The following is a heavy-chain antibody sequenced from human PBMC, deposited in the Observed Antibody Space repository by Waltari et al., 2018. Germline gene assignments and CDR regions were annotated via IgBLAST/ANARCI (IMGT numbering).Heavy chain of an antibody. CDR1: GFTFSSYG. J-gene: IGHJ4*02. V-gene: IGHV3-30*02. D-gene: IGHD3-10*01. Sequence: QVQLVESGGGVVQPGGSLGLSCAASGFTFSSYGLHWVRQAPGKGLEWVAFIRYDGSNKYYADSVKGRFTISRDNSKNTLYLQMNSLRAEDTAVYYCAKDQGVQGVIIIDYWGQGTLVTVSS. CDR3: AKDQGVQGVIIIDY. CDR2: IRYDGSNK.